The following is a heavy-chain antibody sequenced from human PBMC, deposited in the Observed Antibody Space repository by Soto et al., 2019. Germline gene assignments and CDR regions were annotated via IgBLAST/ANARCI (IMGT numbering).Heavy chain of an antibody. V-gene: IGHV3-30-3*01. CDR3: AIGRDGYNDNYYYYGMDV. CDR2: ISYDGSNK. J-gene: IGHJ6*02. CDR1: GFTFSSYA. D-gene: IGHD3-22*01. Sequence: QVQLVESGGGVVQPGRSLRLSCAASGFTFSSYAMHWVRQAPGKGLEWVAVISYDGSNKYYADSVKGRFTISRDNSKNTLYLQMNSLRAEDTAVYYCAIGRDGYNDNYYYYGMDVWGQGTTVTVSS.